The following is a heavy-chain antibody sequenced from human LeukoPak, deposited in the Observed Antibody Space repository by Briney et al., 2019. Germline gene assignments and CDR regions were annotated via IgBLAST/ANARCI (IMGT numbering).Heavy chain of an antibody. D-gene: IGHD3-16*01. CDR2: IKNKDEGEKT. CDR1: GFSFTNVW. CDR3: TTGIDYGGGY. Sequence: GGSLRLSCAVSGFSFTNVWMNWVCQAPGKGLEWVGRIKNKDEGEKTDYAAPVKGRFTISRDDSKATLFLQMNSLKMEDTAIYYCTTGIDYGGGYWGQGTLVSVSS. J-gene: IGHJ4*02. V-gene: IGHV3-15*07.